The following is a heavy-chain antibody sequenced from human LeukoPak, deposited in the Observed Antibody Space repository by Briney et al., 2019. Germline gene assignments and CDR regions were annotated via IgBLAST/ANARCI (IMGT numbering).Heavy chain of an antibody. CDR2: ISGSGGST. Sequence: GGSLRLSCAASGFTFSSYGMSWVRQAPGKGLEWVSGISGSGGSTYYADSAKGRFTISRDNSKNTLYLQMSSLRAEDTAVYYCAKRGTGYNQLDYWGQGTLVTVSS. CDR3: AKRGTGYNQLDY. D-gene: IGHD3/OR15-3a*01. J-gene: IGHJ4*02. V-gene: IGHV3-23*01. CDR1: GFTFSSYG.